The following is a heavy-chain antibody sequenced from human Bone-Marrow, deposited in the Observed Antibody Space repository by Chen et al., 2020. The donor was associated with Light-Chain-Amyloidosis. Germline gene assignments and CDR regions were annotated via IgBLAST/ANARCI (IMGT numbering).Heavy chain of an antibody. D-gene: IGHD4-17*01. Sequence: QVQLQESGPGLVKPSETLSLTCPVPGGSISSYYWSWIRQPPGKGLEWIGYIYYSGSTNYNPSLKSRVTISVDTSKNQFSLKLSSVTAADTAVYYCARTSYGDYGADAFDIWGQGTMVTVSS. V-gene: IGHV4-59*08. J-gene: IGHJ3*02. CDR2: IYYSGST. CDR3: ARTSYGDYGADAFDI. CDR1: GGSISSYY.